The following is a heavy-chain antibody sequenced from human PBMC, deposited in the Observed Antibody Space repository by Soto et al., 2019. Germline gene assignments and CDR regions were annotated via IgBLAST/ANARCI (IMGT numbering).Heavy chain of an antibody. J-gene: IGHJ4*02. D-gene: IGHD6-19*01. V-gene: IGHV3-23*01. Sequence: LRLSCAASGFTFSSYAMSWVRQAPGKGLEWVSAISGSGGSTYYADSVKGRFTISRDNSKNTLYLQMNSLRAEDTAVYYCAKGSSSGSYFDYWGQGTLVTVSS. CDR3: AKGSSSGSYFDY. CDR2: ISGSGGST. CDR1: GFTFSSYA.